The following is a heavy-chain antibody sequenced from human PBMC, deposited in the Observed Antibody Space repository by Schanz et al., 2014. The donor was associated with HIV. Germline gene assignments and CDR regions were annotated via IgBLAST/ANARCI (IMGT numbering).Heavy chain of an antibody. D-gene: IGHD3-10*01. CDR2: IKQDGGEK. V-gene: IGHV3-7*01. J-gene: IGHJ4*02. Sequence: EVQLLESGGGLIQPGGSLRLSCAASAFPFSNHAMSWVRQAPGKGLEWVASIKQDGGEKHYVASVKGRFTISRDNVKNSLYLQMSSLIAEDTAVYYCARDSGPGSYWGQGTLVTVSS. CDR3: ARDSGPGSY. CDR1: AFPFSNHA.